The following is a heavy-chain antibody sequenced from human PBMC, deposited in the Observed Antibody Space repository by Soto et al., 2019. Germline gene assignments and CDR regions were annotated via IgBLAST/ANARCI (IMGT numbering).Heavy chain of an antibody. J-gene: IGHJ4*02. CDR2: IYDSGIT. D-gene: IGHD3-22*01. V-gene: IGHV4-59*01. Sequence: LSLTCNVSGRSINSYYWSWVRQPPGKGLEWIGYIYDSGITSYNPSLKSRVTMSADTSKNQFSLKLTSVTGADTAVYYCARTYDSNGYANEFDSWGQGILVTVSS. CDR1: GRSINSYY. CDR3: ARTYDSNGYANEFDS.